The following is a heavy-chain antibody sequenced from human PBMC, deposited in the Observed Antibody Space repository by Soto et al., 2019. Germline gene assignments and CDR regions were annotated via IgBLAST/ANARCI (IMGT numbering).Heavy chain of an antibody. CDR2: IRSKAYGGTT. D-gene: IGHD2-15*01. J-gene: IGHJ4*02. CDR3: TSCSGGSCYGLDVYYFDY. V-gene: IGHV3-49*04. Sequence: PGGSLRLSCTASGFTFGDYAMSWVRQAPGKGLEWVGFIRSKAYGGTTEYAASVKGRFTISRDDSKSIAYLQMNSLKTEDTAVYYCTSCSGGSCYGLDVYYFDYWGQGTLVTVSS. CDR1: GFTFGDYA.